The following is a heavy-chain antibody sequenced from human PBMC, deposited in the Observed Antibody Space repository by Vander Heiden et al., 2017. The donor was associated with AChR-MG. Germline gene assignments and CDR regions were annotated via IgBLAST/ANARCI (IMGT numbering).Heavy chain of an antibody. CDR2: IYDSGST. J-gene: IGHJ4*02. V-gene: IGHV4-39*01. CDR1: GGSIRRSSYY. D-gene: IGHD1-26*01. CDR3: ARHGPTYSGSPTPPGY. Sequence: QLQLQESGPGLVKPSETLSLTCTVSGGSIRRSSYYGGWIRQPQGKGLEWSGSIYDSGSTYYNPSLKSRVTISGDTSKNQFSLKRSSVTAADTAVYYCARHGPTYSGSPTPPGYWGQGTLVTVSS.